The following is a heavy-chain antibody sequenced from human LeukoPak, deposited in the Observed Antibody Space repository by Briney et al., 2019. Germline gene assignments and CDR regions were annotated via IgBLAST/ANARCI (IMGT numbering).Heavy chain of an antibody. Sequence: GASVKVSCKASGYTFTSYGISWVRQAPGQGLEWMGWISAYNGDTNYAQKFQGRVTMTTDTSTSTVYIELRSLTSDDTAAYYCAREWWGYDVLTGDNWFDPWGQGTLVTVSS. J-gene: IGHJ5*02. CDR3: AREWWGYDVLTGDNWFDP. CDR1: GYTFTSYG. CDR2: ISAYNGDT. D-gene: IGHD3-9*01. V-gene: IGHV1-18*01.